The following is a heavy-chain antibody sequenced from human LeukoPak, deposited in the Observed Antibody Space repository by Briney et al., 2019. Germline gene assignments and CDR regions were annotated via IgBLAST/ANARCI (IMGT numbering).Heavy chain of an antibody. D-gene: IGHD5-12*01. V-gene: IGHV1-18*01. CDR1: GYTFTSYG. Sequence: ASVKVSCKASGYTFTSYGISWVRQAPGQGLEWMGWISDYNGNTNYAQKLQGRVTMTTDTSTSTAYMELRSLRSDDTAVYYCARRYGYSGYDLFDYWGQGTLVTVSS. CDR3: ARRYGYSGYDLFDY. J-gene: IGHJ4*02. CDR2: ISDYNGNT.